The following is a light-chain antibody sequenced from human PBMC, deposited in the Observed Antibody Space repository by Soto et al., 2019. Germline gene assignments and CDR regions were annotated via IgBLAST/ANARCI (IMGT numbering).Light chain of an antibody. J-gene: IGKJ1*01. CDR2: GAS. Sequence: EIVLTQSPATLSLSPGERATLSCRASQSFSSYLSCYQQKPCQAPSLLIHGASSRATGIADRFSGSGCGSDIALTISRLEPEHFAVDYCQQYGSSPWTFGQGTKVDI. CDR1: QSFSSY. CDR3: QQYGSSPWT. V-gene: IGKV3-20*01.